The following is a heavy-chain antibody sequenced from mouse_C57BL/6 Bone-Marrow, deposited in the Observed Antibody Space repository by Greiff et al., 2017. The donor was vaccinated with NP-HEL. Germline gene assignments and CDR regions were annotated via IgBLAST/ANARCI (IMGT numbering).Heavy chain of an antibody. CDR3: ARYYYGSSYDAY. Sequence: QVQLQQSGPELVKPGASVKISCKASGYAFSSSWMNWVKQRPGKGLEWIGRIYPGDGDTNYNGKFKGKATLTADKSSSTAYMQLSSLTSEDSAVYFCARYYYGSSYDAYWGQGTLVTVSA. D-gene: IGHD1-1*01. CDR1: GYAFSSSW. CDR2: IYPGDGDT. J-gene: IGHJ3*01. V-gene: IGHV1-82*01.